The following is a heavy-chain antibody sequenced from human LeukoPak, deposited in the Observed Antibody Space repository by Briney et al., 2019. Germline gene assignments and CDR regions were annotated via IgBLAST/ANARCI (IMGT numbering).Heavy chain of an antibody. CDR2: ISYSGST. D-gene: IGHD1-26*01. Sequence: PSETLSLTCTVSGDSISGSSYFWAWIRQPPGKGLEWIGSISYSGSTYYNPSLKSRVTISVDTSKNQFSLRLSSVSAADTAVYYCAGRTAGGATFFWGQGTLVTVSA. J-gene: IGHJ4*02. CDR1: GDSISGSSYF. CDR3: AGRTAGGATFF. V-gene: IGHV4-39*01.